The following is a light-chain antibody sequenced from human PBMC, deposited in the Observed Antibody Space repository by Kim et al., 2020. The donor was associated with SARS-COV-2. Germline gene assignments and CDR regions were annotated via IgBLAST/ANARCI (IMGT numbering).Light chain of an antibody. CDR1: SSDVGAYDY. CDR2: EVY. J-gene: IGLJ3*02. V-gene: IGLV2-11*01. Sequence: GQSATISCTGTSSDVGAYDYVSWYQQHPGKAPKLMIHEVYKRPSGVPDRFSGSKSGNTASLTISGLQAEDEADYYCCSYAGSYTWVFGGGTQLTVL. CDR3: CSYAGSYTWV.